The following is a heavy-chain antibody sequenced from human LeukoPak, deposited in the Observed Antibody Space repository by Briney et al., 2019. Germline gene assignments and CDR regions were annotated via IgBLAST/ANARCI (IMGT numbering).Heavy chain of an antibody. CDR1: GYTFSGYY. V-gene: IGHV1-2*02. D-gene: IGHD6-6*01. Sequence: ASVNVSCKASGYTFSGYYMHWVRQAPGQGLEWMGWINPNSGGTNYAQKFQGRVTMTRDTSISTAYMELIGLKSADTAVYYCARVGRPFTARSSFSDYWGQGTLVTVSS. CDR2: INPNSGGT. J-gene: IGHJ4*02. CDR3: ARVGRPFTARSSFSDY.